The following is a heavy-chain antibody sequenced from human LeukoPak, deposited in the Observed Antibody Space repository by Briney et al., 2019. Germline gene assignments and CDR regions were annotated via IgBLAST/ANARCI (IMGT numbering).Heavy chain of an antibody. CDR3: ARKNVVVVAATLQQNWFAP. V-gene: IGHV4-34*01. CDR1: GGSFSGYY. CDR2: INHSGST. Sequence: SETLSLTCAVYGGSFSGYYWSWIRQPPGKGREWIGEINHSGSTNYNPSLKSRVTISVDTSKNQFSLKLSSVTAPDTAVYYCARKNVVVVAATLQQNWFAPWGQGTLVTVSS. J-gene: IGHJ5*02. D-gene: IGHD2-15*01.